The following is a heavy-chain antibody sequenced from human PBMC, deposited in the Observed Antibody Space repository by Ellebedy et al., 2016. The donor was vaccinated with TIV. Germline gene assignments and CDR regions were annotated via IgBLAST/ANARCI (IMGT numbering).Heavy chain of an antibody. V-gene: IGHV3-48*01. CDR3: ARATAGFDY. D-gene: IGHD1-1*01. Sequence: GESLKISCAASGFTFSSYSMNWVRQAPGKGLEWVSYISSSSSTIYYADSVKGRFTISRENAKNSLYLQMNSLRAEDTAVYYCARATAGFDYWGQGTLVTVSS. J-gene: IGHJ4*02. CDR1: GFTFSSYS. CDR2: ISSSSSTI.